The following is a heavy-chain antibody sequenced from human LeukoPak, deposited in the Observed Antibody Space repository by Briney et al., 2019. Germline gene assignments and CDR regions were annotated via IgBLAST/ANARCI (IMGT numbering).Heavy chain of an antibody. J-gene: IGHJ5*02. D-gene: IGHD3-3*01. Sequence: SETLSLTCAVYGGSFSGYYWSWIRQPPGKGLEWIGEINHSGSTNYNPSLKSRVTISVDTSKNQFSLKLSSVTAADTAVYYCARGGPIFGVVIGWFDPWGQGTLVTVSS. CDR3: ARGGPIFGVVIGWFDP. CDR1: GGSFSGYY. CDR2: INHSGST. V-gene: IGHV4-34*01.